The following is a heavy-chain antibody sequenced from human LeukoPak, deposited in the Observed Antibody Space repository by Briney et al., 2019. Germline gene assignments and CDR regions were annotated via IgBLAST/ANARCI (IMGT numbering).Heavy chain of an antibody. CDR3: ARTDYYYDSSGYYPLDL. Sequence: ASVKVSCKASGGTFSSYAISWVRQAPGQGLEWMGRIIPILGIANYAQKFQGRVTITADKSTSTAYMELSSLRSEDTAVYYCARTDYYYDSSGYYPLDLWGRGTLVTVSS. V-gene: IGHV1-69*04. CDR1: GGTFSSYA. D-gene: IGHD3-22*01. CDR2: IIPILGIA. J-gene: IGHJ2*01.